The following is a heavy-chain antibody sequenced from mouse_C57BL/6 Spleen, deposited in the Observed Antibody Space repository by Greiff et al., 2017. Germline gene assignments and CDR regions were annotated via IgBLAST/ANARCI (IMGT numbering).Heavy chain of an antibody. CDR1: GYSITSGYY. CDR2: ISYDGSN. V-gene: IGHV3-6*01. J-gene: IGHJ2*01. D-gene: IGHD1-1*01. Sequence: VQLKQSGPGLVKPSQSLSLTCSVTGYSITSGYYWNWIRQFPGNKLEWMGYISYDGSNNYNPSLKNRISITRDTSKNQFFLKLNSVTTEDTATYCCAREGYYGSPFYFDYWGQGTTLTVSS. CDR3: AREGYYGSPFYFDY.